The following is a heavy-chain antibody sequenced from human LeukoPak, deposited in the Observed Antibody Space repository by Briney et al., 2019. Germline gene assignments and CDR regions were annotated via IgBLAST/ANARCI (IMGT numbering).Heavy chain of an antibody. D-gene: IGHD3-10*01. J-gene: IGHJ4*02. V-gene: IGHV5-51*01. CDR1: GYSFTSYW. Sequence: GESLKISCKGSGYSFTSYWIGWVRPMPGKGLEWMGIIYPGDSDTRYRPSFQGQVTISADKSISTAYLQWSSLKASDTAMYYCARRYYYGSGQKYYFDYWGQGTLVTVSS. CDR2: IYPGDSDT. CDR3: ARRYYYGSGQKYYFDY.